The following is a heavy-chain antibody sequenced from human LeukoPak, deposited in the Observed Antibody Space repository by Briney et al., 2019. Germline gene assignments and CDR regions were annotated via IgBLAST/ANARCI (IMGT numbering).Heavy chain of an antibody. V-gene: IGHV4-4*02. J-gene: IGHJ4*02. Sequence: SETLSLTCAVSGGSISSSNWWSWVRQPPGKGLEWIGEIYHSGSTNYNPSLKSRVTISVDTSKNQFSLKLSSVTAADTAVYYCASFRGYGYYRLFDYWGPGNPGHRLL. CDR1: GGSISSSNW. CDR3: ASFRGYGYYRLFDY. CDR2: IYHSGST. D-gene: IGHD4-17*01.